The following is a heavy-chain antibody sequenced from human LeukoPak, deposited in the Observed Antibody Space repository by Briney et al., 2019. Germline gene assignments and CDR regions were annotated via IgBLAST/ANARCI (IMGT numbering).Heavy chain of an antibody. V-gene: IGHV3-30*03. CDR3: ARAITVSNYYYGMDV. Sequence: PGGSLRFSCAASGFTFSSYGMHWVRQAPGKGLEWVAVISYDGSNKYYADSVKGRFTISRDNAKNSLYLQMNSLRAADTAVYYCARAITVSNYYYGMDVWGQGTTVTVSS. CDR2: ISYDGSNK. J-gene: IGHJ6*02. CDR1: GFTFSSYG. D-gene: IGHD4-11*01.